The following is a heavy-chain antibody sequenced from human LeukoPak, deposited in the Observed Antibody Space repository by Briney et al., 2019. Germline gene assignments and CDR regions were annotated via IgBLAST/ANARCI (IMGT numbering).Heavy chain of an antibody. Sequence: PSETLSLTCTVSSGAISSGDYYWSWIRQPPGKSLEWIWYIYYSGSTYYNPALKSRVTISVDTSKNQFSLKLSAVTAADTAVYYCARDPKPTIFGVASFDYWGQGTLITVSS. D-gene: IGHD3-3*01. J-gene: IGHJ4*02. CDR2: IYYSGST. CDR3: ARDPKPTIFGVASFDY. V-gene: IGHV4-30-4*08. CDR1: SGAISSGDYY.